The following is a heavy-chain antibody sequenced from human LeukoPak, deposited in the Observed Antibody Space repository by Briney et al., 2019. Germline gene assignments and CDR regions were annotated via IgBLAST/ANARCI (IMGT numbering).Heavy chain of an antibody. D-gene: IGHD2-2*01. V-gene: IGHV4-30-2*01. CDR3: ARDSRDIVVVPAALRYNWFDP. J-gene: IGHJ5*02. Sequence: PSQTLSLTCAVSGGSISSGGYSWSWIRQPPGKGLEWIGYIYHSGSTYYNPSLKSRVTMSVDTSKNQFSLKLSSVTAADTAVYYCARDSRDIVVVPAALRYNWFDPWGQGTLVTVSS. CDR2: IYHSGST. CDR1: GGSISSGGYS.